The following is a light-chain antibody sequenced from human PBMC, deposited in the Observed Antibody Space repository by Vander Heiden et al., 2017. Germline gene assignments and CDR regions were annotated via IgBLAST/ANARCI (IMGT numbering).Light chain of an antibody. V-gene: IGLV7-46*01. CDR1: TGAVTSGHY. Sequence: QAVVPQAPSLTVSPGGTVTLTCGSRTGAVTSGHYSYWVQQKPGKANRTLIYDTSNKHALTPARFSGSLPGGKAALTLSGAQPEDEAEYYCLRAYSGDYVVFGGGTKLTVL. CDR2: DTS. J-gene: IGLJ2*01. CDR3: LRAYSGDYVV.